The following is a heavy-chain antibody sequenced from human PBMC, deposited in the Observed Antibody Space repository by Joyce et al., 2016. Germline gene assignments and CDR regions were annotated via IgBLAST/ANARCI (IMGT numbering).Heavy chain of an antibody. V-gene: IGHV5-51*01. CDR2: IYPGDADT. CDR1: GYSFTTSW. D-gene: IGHD3-10*01. J-gene: IGHJ5*02. Sequence: EVQLVQSGAEVKKPGESLKISCKGSGYSFTTSWIGWVRQMPGKGLEWMGIIYPGDADTKCSPSFQGQVTFSADKSISTAYLQWSSLKASDTAIYYCARLASYYSLENWFDPWGQGTLVTVSS. CDR3: ARLASYYSLENWFDP.